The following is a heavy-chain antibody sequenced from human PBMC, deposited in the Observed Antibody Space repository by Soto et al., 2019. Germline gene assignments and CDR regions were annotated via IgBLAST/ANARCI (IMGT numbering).Heavy chain of an antibody. CDR1: GVTFRTYG. V-gene: IGHV3-30*03. Sequence: QAHLVEPGGGVVQPGWSLRLYCVVSGVTFRTYGIHWVSQAPGKGLEWVAVISYDGATKFYADSVKGRFTISKDTSKNTVLLQMNSLATEDTALYFWSRSDKGVFEVVMSQDRDPFDAWGKGT. CDR3: SRSDKGVFEVVMSQDRDPFDA. J-gene: IGHJ3*01. D-gene: IGHD3-3*01. CDR2: ISYDGATK.